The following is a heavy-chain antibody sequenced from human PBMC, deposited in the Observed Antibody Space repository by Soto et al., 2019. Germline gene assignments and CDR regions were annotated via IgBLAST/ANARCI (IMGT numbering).Heavy chain of an antibody. Sequence: ASVKVSCKASGYTFTSYDINWVRHATGQGLEWMGWMNPNSGNTGYAQKFQGRVTMTRNTSISTAYMELSSLRSEDTAVYYCARSVPGETYAFASWGQGTMVTVSS. CDR1: GYTFTSYD. J-gene: IGHJ3*02. CDR2: MNPNSGNT. D-gene: IGHD4-17*01. CDR3: ARSVPGETYAFAS. V-gene: IGHV1-8*01.